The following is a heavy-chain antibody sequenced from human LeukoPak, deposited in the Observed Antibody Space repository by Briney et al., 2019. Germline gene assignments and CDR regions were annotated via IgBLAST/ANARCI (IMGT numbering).Heavy chain of an antibody. J-gene: IGHJ4*02. CDR2: MNPNSGNT. Sequence: ASVKVSCKASGYTCTSYDINWVRQATGQGLEWMGWMNPNSGNTGYAQKFQGRVTMTRNTSISTAYMELSSLRSGDTAVYYCASLGRVSGSYSYDYWGQGTLVTVSS. CDR1: GYTCTSYD. CDR3: ASLGRVSGSYSYDY. D-gene: IGHD1-26*01. V-gene: IGHV1-8*01.